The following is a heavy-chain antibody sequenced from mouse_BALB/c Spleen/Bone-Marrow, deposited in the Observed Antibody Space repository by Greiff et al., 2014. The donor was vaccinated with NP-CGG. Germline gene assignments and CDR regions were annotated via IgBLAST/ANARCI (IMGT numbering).Heavy chain of an antibody. J-gene: IGHJ1*01. Sequence: VQLQQSGAELVKPGASVKLSCEASGYTFTRYWMHWVKQRPGQGLEWIGEINPSNGRTNYNEKFKSKATLTVDKSSNTAYMQLSSLTSEDSAVYYCARWLLQYFDVWGAGTTVTVSS. CDR1: GYTFTRYW. CDR2: INPSNGRT. V-gene: IGHV1S81*02. CDR3: ARWLLQYFDV. D-gene: IGHD2-3*01.